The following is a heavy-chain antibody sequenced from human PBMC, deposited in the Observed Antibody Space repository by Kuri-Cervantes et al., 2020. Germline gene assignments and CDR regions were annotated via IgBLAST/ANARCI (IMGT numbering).Heavy chain of an antibody. Sequence: SVKVSCKASGGTFSSYAISWVRQAPGQGLEWMVGIIPIFGTANYAQKFQGRVTITADESTSTAYMELSSLRSEDTAVYYCATVRPAPVVVVALDAFDIWGQGTMVTVSS. D-gene: IGHD2-15*01. V-gene: IGHV1-69*13. J-gene: IGHJ3*02. CDR3: ATVRPAPVVVVALDAFDI. CDR2: IIPIFGTA. CDR1: GGTFSSYA.